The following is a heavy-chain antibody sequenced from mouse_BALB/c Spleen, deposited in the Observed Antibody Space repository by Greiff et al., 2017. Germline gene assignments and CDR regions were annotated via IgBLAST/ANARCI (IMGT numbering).Heavy chain of an antibody. J-gene: IGHJ3*01. D-gene: IGHD1-1*01. CDR3: ARGDYYGSSYRTWFAY. Sequence: QVQLKESGAELAKPGASVKMSCKASGYTFTSYWMHWVKQRPGQGLEWIGYINPSTGYTEYNQKFKDKATLTADKSSSTAYMQLSSLTSEDSAVYYCARGDYYGSSYRTWFAYWGQGTLVTVSA. CDR1: GYTFTSYW. V-gene: IGHV1-7*01. CDR2: INPSTGYT.